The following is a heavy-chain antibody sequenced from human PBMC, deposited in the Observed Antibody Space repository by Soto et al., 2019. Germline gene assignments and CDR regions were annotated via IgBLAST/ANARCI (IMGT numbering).Heavy chain of an antibody. CDR3: ARSPRSISTGGIDF. J-gene: IGHJ4*01. CDR2: INHSGST. CDR1: GGSFSGYY. Sequence: SETLSLTCAVYGGSFSGYYWTWIRQPPGTGLEWIGEINHSGSTNYNPSLKSRVTISVDKSKNHFSLKVSSVTAADTAVYFCARSPRSISTGGIDFWGQGILVTVS. D-gene: IGHD1-1*01. V-gene: IGHV4-34*01.